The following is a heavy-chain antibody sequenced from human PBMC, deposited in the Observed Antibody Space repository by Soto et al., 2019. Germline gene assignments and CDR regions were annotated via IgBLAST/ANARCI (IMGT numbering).Heavy chain of an antibody. CDR1: GFTFSSYG. D-gene: IGHD5-18*01. V-gene: IGHV3-21*01. CDR2: ISSSSSYI. J-gene: IGHJ4*02. Sequence: GGSLRLSCAASGFTFSSYGMNWVRQAPGKGLEWVSSISSSSSYIYYADSVKGRFTISRDNAKNSLYLQMNSLRAEDTAVYYCARELRGYSYGPWDYFDYWGQGTLVTVSS. CDR3: ARELRGYSYGPWDYFDY.